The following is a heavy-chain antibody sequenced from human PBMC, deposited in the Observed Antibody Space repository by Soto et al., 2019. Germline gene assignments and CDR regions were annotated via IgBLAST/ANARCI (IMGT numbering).Heavy chain of an antibody. CDR3: AKDFRGSCSPVAGTVDY. CDR2: ISHDGGNK. CDR1: GFTFSSYA. D-gene: IGHD6-19*01. V-gene: IGHV3-30*18. J-gene: IGHJ4*02. Sequence: QVQLVESGGGVVQPGRSLRLSCAASGFTFSSYAMHWVRQAPGKGLEWVTVISHDGGNKYYEDSVKGRFTISRDNSKNTLYLQMNGLRAEDTSVYYCAKDFRGSCSPVAGTVDYWGKGTLVTVSS.